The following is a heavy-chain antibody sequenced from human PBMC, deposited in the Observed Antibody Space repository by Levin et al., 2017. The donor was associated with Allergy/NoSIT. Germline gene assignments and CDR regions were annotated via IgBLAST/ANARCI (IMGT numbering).Heavy chain of an antibody. J-gene: IGHJ4*02. CDR2: TYYRSKWYN. D-gene: IGHD4-17*01. Sequence: SQTLSLPCAISGDSVSSNSAGWNWIRQSPSRGLEFLGRTYYRSKWYNDYAVSVRSRITITPDTSKNQFSLQLNSVTPEDTAVYYCARDHGDSSFGYWGQGTLVTVSS. CDR1: GDSVSSNSAG. V-gene: IGHV6-1*01. CDR3: ARDHGDSSFGY.